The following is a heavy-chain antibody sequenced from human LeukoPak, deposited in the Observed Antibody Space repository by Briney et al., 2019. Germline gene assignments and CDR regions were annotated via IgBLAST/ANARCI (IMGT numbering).Heavy chain of an antibody. CDR2: SSAYNGNT. Sequence: ASVKVSCMASGYTFTSYGITWVRQAPGQGLEWMGWSSAYNGNTNYAQNVQGRVTMTTDTSTSTVYMELSSLRSEDMAVYYCARDYLKVVVTATAPSAGHMDYWGQGTLVTVSS. CDR1: GYTFTSYG. V-gene: IGHV1-18*03. J-gene: IGHJ4*02. D-gene: IGHD2-15*01. CDR3: ARDYLKVVVTATAPSAGHMDY.